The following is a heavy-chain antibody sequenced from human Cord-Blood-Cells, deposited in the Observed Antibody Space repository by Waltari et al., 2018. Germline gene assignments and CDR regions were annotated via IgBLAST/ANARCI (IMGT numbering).Heavy chain of an antibody. D-gene: IGHD3-16*01. CDR3: ARSGGKYYYMDV. CDR1: GYPFTSYD. CDR2: MNPNSGNT. J-gene: IGHJ6*03. Sequence: QVQLVQSGAEVKKPGASVKVSCKGSGYPFTSYDINWVRQAIGQGLEWMGWMNPNSGNTGYAQKFQGRVTITRNTSISTAYMELSSLRSEDTAVYYCARSGGKYYYMDVWGKGTTVTVSS. V-gene: IGHV1-8*03.